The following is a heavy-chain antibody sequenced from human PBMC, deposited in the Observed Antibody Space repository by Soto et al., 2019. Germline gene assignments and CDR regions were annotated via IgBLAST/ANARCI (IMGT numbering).Heavy chain of an antibody. CDR3: AADATAWQQMVPSDY. CDR2: IAVGSGYT. Sequence: SVKVSCKASGFTFTSSAFQWVRQARGQRLEWIGWIAVGSGYTNYAQRFQDRVTLTRDMSTAATYMELSRLTSEDTAIYYCAADATAWQQMVPSDYWGQGTLVTVSS. D-gene: IGHD2-8*01. V-gene: IGHV1-58*01. CDR1: GFTFTSSA. J-gene: IGHJ4*02.